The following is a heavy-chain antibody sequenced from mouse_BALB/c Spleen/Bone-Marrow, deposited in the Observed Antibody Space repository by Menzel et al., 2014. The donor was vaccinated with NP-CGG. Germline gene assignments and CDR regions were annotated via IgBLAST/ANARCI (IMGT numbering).Heavy chain of an antibody. Sequence: VKLMESGPGLMQPSQSLSIPCTVSGFSLTRYGIHWVRQSPGKGLEWLGVIWSGGSTDYNAAFVSRLSINKDNSEGXVFFKMNSLQANDTAIYYCARDYYYGSRAMDYWGQGTSVTVSS. J-gene: IGHJ4*01. CDR3: ARDYYYGSRAMDY. D-gene: IGHD1-1*01. CDR2: IWSGGST. CDR1: GFSLTRYG. V-gene: IGHV2-2*02.